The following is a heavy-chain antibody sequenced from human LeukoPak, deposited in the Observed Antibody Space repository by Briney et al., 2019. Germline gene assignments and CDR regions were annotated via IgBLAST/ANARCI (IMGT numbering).Heavy chain of an antibody. D-gene: IGHD1-26*01. CDR1: GGSISSYY. Sequence: ASETLSLTCTVSGGSISSYYWSWIRQPPGKGLEWVEYIYYSGSTNYNPSLKSRVSISVDTSKNQFSLKLSSVTAANTAVYYCARGVLEWELIPKDYFDYWGQGTLVTVSS. CDR3: ARGVLEWELIPKDYFDY. V-gene: IGHV4-59*01. CDR2: IYYSGST. J-gene: IGHJ4*02.